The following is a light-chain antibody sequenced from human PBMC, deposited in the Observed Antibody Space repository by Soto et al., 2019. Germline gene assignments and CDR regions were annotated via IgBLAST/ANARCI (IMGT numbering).Light chain of an antibody. J-gene: IGKJ1*01. V-gene: IGKV3-15*01. CDR1: QSVSSN. Sequence: EIEMTQSPAAVSVSPGEGAPFPCRASQSVSSNLAWYQQKPGQAPSLLIYGAFTRATGIPARFSGTGSGTEFTLTISSLQSEDFALYYCQQYNDWPLTFGQGTKVDIK. CDR3: QQYNDWPLT. CDR2: GAF.